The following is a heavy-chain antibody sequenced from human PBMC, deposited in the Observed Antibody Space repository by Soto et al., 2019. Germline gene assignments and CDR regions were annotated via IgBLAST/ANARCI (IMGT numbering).Heavy chain of an antibody. CDR2: ISAYNGNT. D-gene: IGHD2-15*01. V-gene: IGHV1-18*04. CDR3: ARDIVVVVAATEFRYFDY. CDR1: GYTFTSYG. J-gene: IGHJ4*02. Sequence: ASVKVSCKASGYTFTSYGISWVRQAPGQGLEWMGWISAYNGNTNYAQKLQGRVTMTTDTSTSTAYMELRSLRSDDTAGYYCARDIVVVVAATEFRYFDYWGQGTLVTVSS.